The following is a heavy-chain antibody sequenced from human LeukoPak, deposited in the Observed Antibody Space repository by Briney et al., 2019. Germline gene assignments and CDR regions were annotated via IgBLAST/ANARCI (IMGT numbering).Heavy chain of an antibody. D-gene: IGHD3-22*01. Sequence: GGSLRLSCAASGFAFSNYVMHWVRQAPGKGLEWVAVISYDGSNIYYAESVKGRFTISRDNSKNTLYLQMNSLRVEDTAVYYCARDGTYYYDSSGYYGGTDWGQGTLVTVSS. CDR3: ARDGTYYYDSSGYYGGTD. V-gene: IGHV3-30-3*01. CDR1: GFAFSNYV. CDR2: ISYDGSNI. J-gene: IGHJ4*02.